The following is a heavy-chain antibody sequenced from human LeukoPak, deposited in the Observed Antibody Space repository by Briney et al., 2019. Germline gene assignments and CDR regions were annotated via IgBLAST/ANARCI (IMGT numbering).Heavy chain of an antibody. D-gene: IGHD6-13*01. V-gene: IGHV1-69*13. Sequence: ASVKVSCKASGGTFSSYAISWVRQAPGQGLEWMGGVIPIFGTANYAQKFQGRVTITADESTSTAYMELSSLRSGDTAVYYCARARPPIAARYYYYYGMDVWGQGTTVTVSS. CDR1: GGTFSSYA. CDR3: ARARPPIAARYYYYYGMDV. CDR2: VIPIFGTA. J-gene: IGHJ6*02.